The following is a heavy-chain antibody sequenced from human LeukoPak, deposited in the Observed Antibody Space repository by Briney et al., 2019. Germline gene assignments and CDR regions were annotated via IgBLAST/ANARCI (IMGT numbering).Heavy chain of an antibody. CDR1: GFTFGDYA. V-gene: IGHV3-49*04. Sequence: PGGSLRLSCTASGFTFGDYAMSWVRQAPGKGLEWVGFIRSKAYGGTTEYAASVKGRFTISRDDSKSIAYLQMNSLKTEDTAVYYCTMVRGAMNFDYWGQGTLVTVSS. CDR2: IRSKAYGGTT. D-gene: IGHD3-10*01. CDR3: TMVRGAMNFDY. J-gene: IGHJ4*02.